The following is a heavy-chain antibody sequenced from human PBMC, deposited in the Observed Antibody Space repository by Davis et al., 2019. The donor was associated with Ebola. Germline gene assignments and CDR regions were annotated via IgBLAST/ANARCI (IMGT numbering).Heavy chain of an antibody. CDR3: ASSAPAVATLNWFDP. Sequence: SVKVSCKASGYTFTGYYMHWVRQAPGQGLEWMGRIIPILGIANYAQKFQGRVTITADKSTSTAYMELSSLRSEDTAVYYCASSAPAVATLNWFDPWGQGTLVTVSS. D-gene: IGHD2-15*01. CDR1: GYTFTGYY. V-gene: IGHV1-69*02. CDR2: IIPILGIA. J-gene: IGHJ5*02.